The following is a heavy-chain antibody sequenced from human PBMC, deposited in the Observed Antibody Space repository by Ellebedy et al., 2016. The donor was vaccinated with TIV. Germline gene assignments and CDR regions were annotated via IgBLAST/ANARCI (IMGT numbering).Heavy chain of an antibody. CDR3: AKRGEGVAFDY. V-gene: IGHV3-23*01. Sequence: GGSLRLSXAASGFTFNRNAMSWVRQAPGKGLEWLSVISIGGGNTYYADSVKGRFTTSRDNSENTLFLQMNSLRAEDTAIYYCAKRGEGVAFDYWGQGTLVTVSS. D-gene: IGHD2-21*01. J-gene: IGHJ4*02. CDR1: GFTFNRNA. CDR2: ISIGGGNT.